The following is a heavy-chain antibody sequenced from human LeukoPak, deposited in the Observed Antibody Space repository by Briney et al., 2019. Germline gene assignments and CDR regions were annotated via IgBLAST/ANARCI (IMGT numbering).Heavy chain of an antibody. Sequence: GGSLRLSCAASGFTFSSYSMNWVRQAPGKGLEWVSSISSSSSYIYYADSVKGRFTIPRDNAKNSLYLQMNSLRAEDTAVYYCARVRAGGYCSSTSCYDAFDIWGQGTMVTVSS. V-gene: IGHV3-21*01. CDR2: ISSSSSYI. J-gene: IGHJ3*02. D-gene: IGHD2-2*01. CDR3: ARVRAGGYCSSTSCYDAFDI. CDR1: GFTFSSYS.